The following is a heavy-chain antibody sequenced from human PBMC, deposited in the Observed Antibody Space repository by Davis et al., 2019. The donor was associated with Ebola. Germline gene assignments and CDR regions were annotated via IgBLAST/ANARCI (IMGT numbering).Heavy chain of an antibody. CDR2: IIPIFGTA. CDR3: ARSAFPGEDYDFWSGYPPTSLLSFNWFDP. V-gene: IGHV1-69*13. J-gene: IGHJ5*02. D-gene: IGHD3-3*01. Sequence: SVKVSCKASGGTFSSYAISWVRQAPGQRLEWMGGIIPIFGTANYAQKFQGRVTITADESTSTAYMELSSLRSEDTAVYYCARSAFPGEDYDFWSGYPPTSLLSFNWFDPWGQGTLVTVSS. CDR1: GGTFSSYA.